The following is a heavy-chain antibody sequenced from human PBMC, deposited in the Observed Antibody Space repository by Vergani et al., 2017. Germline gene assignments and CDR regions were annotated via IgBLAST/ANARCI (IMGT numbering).Heavy chain of an antibody. J-gene: IGHJ5*02. V-gene: IGHV4-59*01. D-gene: IGHD3-10*01. CDR1: GVSMSGYY. CDR2: MYHSGSN. Sequence: QVRLQESGPGLVKPSETLSLTCSVSGVSMSGYYWSWIRQPPGKELEWIGYMYHSGSNNYNPSLETRVTISGDTSKNQFALKLNAVAAADTTVYYCGRVADFYGLGSRLLDLWGQGILVTVSS. CDR3: GRVADFYGLGSRLLDL.